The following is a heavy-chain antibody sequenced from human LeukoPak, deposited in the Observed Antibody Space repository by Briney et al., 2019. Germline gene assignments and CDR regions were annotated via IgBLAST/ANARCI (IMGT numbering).Heavy chain of an antibody. CDR2: ISYDGSNK. J-gene: IGHJ4*02. CDR1: GFTFSTYG. CDR3: ARALLWETLDS. Sequence: SGGSLRLSCAASGFTFSTYGMSWVRQALGKGLEWVAVISYDGSNKYYADSVKGRFTISRDNSKNTLYLQMNTLRIEDTAVYYCARALLWETLDSWGQGTLVTVSS. D-gene: IGHD3-10*01. V-gene: IGHV3-30*03.